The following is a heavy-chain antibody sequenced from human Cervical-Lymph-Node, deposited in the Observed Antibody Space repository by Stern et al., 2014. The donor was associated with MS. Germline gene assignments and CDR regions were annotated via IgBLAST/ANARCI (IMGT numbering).Heavy chain of an antibody. J-gene: IGHJ4*02. Sequence: EMQLVESGGGLVQPGGSLRLSCAASGFTFSSYWMHWVRQAPGKGLVWVSRISNDGSSTSYADSVKGRFTISRDNAKGTLSLQMNSLRAEDTAVYYCARDLRGAPVDYWGQGTLVTVSS. D-gene: IGHD3-10*01. CDR1: GFTFSSYW. CDR3: ARDLRGAPVDY. V-gene: IGHV3-74*01. CDR2: ISNDGSST.